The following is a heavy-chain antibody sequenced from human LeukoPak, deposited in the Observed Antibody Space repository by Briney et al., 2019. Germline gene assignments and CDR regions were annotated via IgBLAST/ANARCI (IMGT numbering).Heavy chain of an antibody. CDR3: ARLSSFAFDI. J-gene: IGHJ3*02. Sequence: SGGSLRLSCTAPGFTCSTYVMSWVRQAPGKGLEWLSLILHNGDSTYYADSVKGRFTISRDNSKNTLYLQMNSLRAEDTAVYYCARLSSFAFDIWGQGTMVTVSS. V-gene: IGHV3-23*01. CDR2: ILHNGDST. CDR1: GFTCSTYV. D-gene: IGHD3-16*02.